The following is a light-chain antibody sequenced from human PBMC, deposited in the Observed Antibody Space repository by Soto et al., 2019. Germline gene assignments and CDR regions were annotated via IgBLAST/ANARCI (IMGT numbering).Light chain of an antibody. V-gene: IGKV1-5*01. CDR1: QSISSW. J-gene: IGKJ5*01. Sequence: DIQMTQFPSTLSSSVGDRFTITCRASQSISSWLAWYQQKPGKAPKLLIYDASSLESGVPSRFSGSGFGTDFTLTISSLQPEDFATYYCQQFNNYPTFGQGTRLEIK. CDR2: DAS. CDR3: QQFNNYPT.